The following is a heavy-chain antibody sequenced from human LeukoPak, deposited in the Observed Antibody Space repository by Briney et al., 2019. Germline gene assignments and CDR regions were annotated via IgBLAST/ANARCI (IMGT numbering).Heavy chain of an antibody. CDR2: ISGSGGST. V-gene: IGHV3-23*01. D-gene: IGHD2-15*01. CDR3: ARFVTGYCSGGSCYSYYYYYGMDV. J-gene: IGHJ6*02. CDR1: GFTFSSYA. Sequence: GGFLRLSCAASGFTFSSYAMSWVRQAPGKGLEWVSAISGSGGSTYYADSVKGRFTISRDNAKNSLYLQMNSLRAEDTAVYYCARFVTGYCSGGSCYSYYYYYGMDVWGQGTTVTVSS.